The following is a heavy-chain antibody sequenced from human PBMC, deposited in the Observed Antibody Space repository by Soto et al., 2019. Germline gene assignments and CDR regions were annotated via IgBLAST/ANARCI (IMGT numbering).Heavy chain of an antibody. CDR1: GYTFTSYY. CDR3: ARDLKKGDCSGCIDAFDI. V-gene: IGHV1-46*03. CDR2: INPSGGST. Sequence: GASVKVSCKASGYTFTSYYMHWVRQAPGQGLEWMGIINPSGGSTSYAQKFQGRVTMTRDTSTSTVYMELSSLRSEDTAVYYCARDLKKGDCSGCIDAFDIWGQGTMVTVSS. J-gene: IGHJ3*02. D-gene: IGHD2-15*01.